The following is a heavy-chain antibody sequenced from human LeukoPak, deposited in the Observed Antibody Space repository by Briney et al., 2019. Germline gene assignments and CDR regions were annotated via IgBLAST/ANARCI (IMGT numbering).Heavy chain of an antibody. V-gene: IGHV3-21*01. CDR3: ARDVGQQPQVDY. J-gene: IGHJ4*02. D-gene: IGHD6-13*01. CDR1: GFTFSSYS. Sequence: PGGSLRLSCAASGFTFSSYSMNWVRQSPGKGLEWVSSISSSSSYIYYADSVKGRFTISRDNAKNSLYLQMNSLRAEDTAVYYCARDVGQQPQVDYWGQGTLVTVSS. CDR2: ISSSSSYI.